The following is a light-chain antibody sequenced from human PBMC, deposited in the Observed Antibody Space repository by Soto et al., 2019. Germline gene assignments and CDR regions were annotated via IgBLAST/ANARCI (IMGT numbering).Light chain of an antibody. Sequence: VLTQPPSASGSPGQSVTISCTGTSSDVGAYNYVSWYQQHPGKAPQLMIYEVNKRPSGVPDRFSGSKSGNTASLTVSGLQAEDEADYYCNSYAGSNSFVFGSGTKVTVL. CDR2: EVN. J-gene: IGLJ1*01. CDR1: SSDVGAYNY. CDR3: NSYAGSNSFV. V-gene: IGLV2-8*01.